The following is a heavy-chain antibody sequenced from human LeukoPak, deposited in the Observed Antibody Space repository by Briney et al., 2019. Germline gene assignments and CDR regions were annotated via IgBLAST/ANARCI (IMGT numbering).Heavy chain of an antibody. CDR1: GFTFSSYE. CDR2: ISSSGSTI. J-gene: IGHJ6*02. V-gene: IGHV3-48*03. CDR3: ARDGRFQRHDYYYYYGMDV. D-gene: IGHD2-15*01. Sequence: PGGSLRLSCAASGFTFSSYEMNWVRQAPGKGLEWVSYISSSGSTIYYADSVKGRFTISRDNAKSSLYLQMNNLRAEDTAVYYCARDGRFQRHDYYYYYGMDVWGQGTTVTVSS.